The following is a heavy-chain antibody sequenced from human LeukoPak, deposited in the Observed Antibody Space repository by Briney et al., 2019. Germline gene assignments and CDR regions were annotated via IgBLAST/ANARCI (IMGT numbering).Heavy chain of an antibody. CDR1: GFTFSSYA. V-gene: IGHV3-23*01. Sequence: GGSLRLSCAASGFTFSSYAMSWVRQAPGKGLEWVSAISGSGGSTYYADSVKGRFTISRDNSKHTPYRQMNSLRAEDTSVYYCAKDGKLWFGELSLGYWGQGTLVTVSS. CDR2: ISGSGGST. CDR3: AKDGKLWFGELSLGY. D-gene: IGHD3-10*01. J-gene: IGHJ4*02.